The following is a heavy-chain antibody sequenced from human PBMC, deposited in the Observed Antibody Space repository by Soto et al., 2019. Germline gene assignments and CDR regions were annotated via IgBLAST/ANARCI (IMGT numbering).Heavy chain of an antibody. CDR2: ISAYNGNT. CDR1: GYTFTSYG. J-gene: IGHJ3*02. Sequence: QVQLVQSGAEVKKPGASVKVSCKASGYTFTSYGISWVRQAPGQGLEWMGWISAYNGNTNYAQKHQVRVTMTTDTSTSTAYMELRSLRSDDTAVYYCARDLTVTTFLSAFDIWGQGTMVTVSS. CDR3: ARDLTVTTFLSAFDI. V-gene: IGHV1-18*01. D-gene: IGHD4-17*01.